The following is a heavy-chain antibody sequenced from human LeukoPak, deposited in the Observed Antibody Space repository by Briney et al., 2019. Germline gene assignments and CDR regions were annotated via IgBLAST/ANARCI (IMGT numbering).Heavy chain of an antibody. J-gene: IGHJ4*02. CDR3: AKDRNYYDSSGDSD. Sequence: GGSLRLSCVASGFTFNIYGMSWVRQAPGKGLEWVSAISGSGGSTYYADSVKGRFTISRDNSKNTLYLQMNSLRAEDTAVYYCAKDRNYYDSSGDSDWGQGTLVTVSS. CDR1: GFTFNIYG. V-gene: IGHV3-23*01. D-gene: IGHD3-22*01. CDR2: ISGSGGST.